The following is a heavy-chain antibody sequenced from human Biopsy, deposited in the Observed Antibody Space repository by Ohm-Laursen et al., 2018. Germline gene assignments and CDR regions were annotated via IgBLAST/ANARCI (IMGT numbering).Heavy chain of an antibody. CDR3: ARRRGADFDY. J-gene: IGHJ4*02. D-gene: IGHD3-16*01. Sequence: GASVKVSCKVSGGTLTSLDISWVRQAPGQGLEWVGGILPSSDITNYAQPLRGRVTITADESTTTAYMELRSLKSKDTAVYYCARRRGADFDYWGQGTLVTVSS. CDR1: GGTLTSLD. V-gene: IGHV1-69*13. CDR2: ILPSSDIT.